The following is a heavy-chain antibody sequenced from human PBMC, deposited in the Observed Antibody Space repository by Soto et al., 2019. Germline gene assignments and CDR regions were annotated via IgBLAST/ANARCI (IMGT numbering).Heavy chain of an antibody. Sequence: QVQLVQSGAGVKKPGASVKVSCKASGYTFTSYGISWVRQGPGQGLECMGWISAYNGNTNYAQKLQGRVTTTTDTSTSTAYMELRGLRSDDTAVYYCARDPGFGVLYNWFDPWGQGTLVTVSS. CDR2: ISAYNGNT. CDR3: ARDPGFGVLYNWFDP. J-gene: IGHJ5*02. D-gene: IGHD3-10*01. V-gene: IGHV1-18*01. CDR1: GYTFTSYG.